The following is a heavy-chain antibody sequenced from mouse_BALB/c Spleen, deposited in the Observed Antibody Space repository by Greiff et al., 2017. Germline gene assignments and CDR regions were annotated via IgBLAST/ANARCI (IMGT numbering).Heavy chain of an antibody. CDR1: GYTFTDYY. Sequence: VQLQQSGPELVKPGASVKMSCKASGYTFTDYYMDWVKQSHGESFEWIGRVNPYNGGTSYNQKFKGKATLTVDKSSSTAYMELNSLTSEDSAVYYCARERYKGAMDYWGQGTSVTVSS. CDR3: ARERYKGAMDY. D-gene: IGHD2-14*01. V-gene: IGHV1-19*01. CDR2: VNPYNGGT. J-gene: IGHJ4*01.